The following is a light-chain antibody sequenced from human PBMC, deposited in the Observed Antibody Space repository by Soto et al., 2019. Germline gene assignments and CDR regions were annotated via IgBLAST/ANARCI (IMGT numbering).Light chain of an antibody. CDR1: QSVGAY. Sequence: EIVLTQSPGTLSLSPGERATLSCRASQSVGAYLAWYQQKPGQAPRLLIFDASNRATGVPDRFSGSGFGTGFTLSISRLEPEDFAVYYCQQYSSAPPMYNFGQGTKLEIK. V-gene: IGKV3-20*01. CDR3: QQYSSAPPMYN. CDR2: DAS. J-gene: IGKJ2*01.